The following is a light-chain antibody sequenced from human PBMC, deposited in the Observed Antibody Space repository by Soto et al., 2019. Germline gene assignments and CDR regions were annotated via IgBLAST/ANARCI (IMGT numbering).Light chain of an antibody. V-gene: IGKV3-20*01. CDR3: QQYGNPPAT. CDR2: GAS. CDR1: QNVYNNY. Sequence: EIVLTQSPGTLSLSPGERATLSCRASQNVYNNYLAWYQQKPGQTPRLLIYGASSRATGVPDRFSGSGSGTDFSLTISRLEPEDFAMYYCQQYGNPPATFGGGTKVEV. J-gene: IGKJ4*01.